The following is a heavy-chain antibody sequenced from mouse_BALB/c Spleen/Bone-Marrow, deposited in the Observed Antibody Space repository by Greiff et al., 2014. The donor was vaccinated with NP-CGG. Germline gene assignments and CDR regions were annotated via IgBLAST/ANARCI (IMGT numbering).Heavy chain of an antibody. J-gene: IGHJ1*01. CDR2: INNNGGST. CDR1: GFTFSSYG. CDR3: ARVYGWYFDV. D-gene: IGHD1-1*01. V-gene: IGHV5-6-3*01. Sequence: VQLVESGGGLVQPGGSLKLSCVASGFTFSSYGVSWVRQTPDKRLGLVATINNNGGSTYYPDSVKGQFTISRDNAKNTLYLQMSSLKSEDTAMYYCARVYGWYFDVWGAGTTVTVSS.